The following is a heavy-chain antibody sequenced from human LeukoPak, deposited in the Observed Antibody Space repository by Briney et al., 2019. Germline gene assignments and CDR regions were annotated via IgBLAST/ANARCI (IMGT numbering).Heavy chain of an antibody. CDR3: ARDRSIVGASGPDAFDI. CDR2: INPNSGGT. J-gene: IGHJ3*02. D-gene: IGHD1-26*01. Sequence: ASVKVSCKASGYTFTGYYMHWVRQAPGQGLEWMGWINPNSGGTNYAQKFQGRVTMTRDTSISTAYVELSRLRSDDTAVYYCARDRSIVGASGPDAFDIWGQGTMVTVSS. CDR1: GYTFTGYY. V-gene: IGHV1-2*02.